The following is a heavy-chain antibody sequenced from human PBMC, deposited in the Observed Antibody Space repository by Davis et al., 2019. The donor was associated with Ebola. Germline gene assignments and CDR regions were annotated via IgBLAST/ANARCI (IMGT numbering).Heavy chain of an antibody. J-gene: IGHJ4*02. V-gene: IGHV3-7*01. CDR2: TNQDGSEE. CDR3: GSPVVA. Sequence: GESLKISCAASGFTFSSYWMTWVRQAPGKGLEWVANTNQDGSEEYYVDSVKGRFTISRDNAKNSLSLQMDSLRVEDTAVYYCGSPVVAWGQGTLVTVSS. CDR1: GFTFSSYW. D-gene: IGHD2-15*01.